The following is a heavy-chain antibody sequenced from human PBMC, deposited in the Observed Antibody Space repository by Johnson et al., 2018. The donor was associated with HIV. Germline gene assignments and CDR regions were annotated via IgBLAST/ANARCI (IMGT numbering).Heavy chain of an antibody. J-gene: IGHJ3*02. V-gene: IGHV3-11*04. CDR3: VRRMVVGYVAFDI. D-gene: IGHD2-21*01. CDR1: GFTFSDHY. CDR2: ISSSGRTT. Sequence: VESGGGLVKPGGSLRLSCAASGFTFSDHYMTWIRQAPGKGLECISSISSSGRTTYYADSVKGRFTISRNNVQNSMLLQMNSLRADDTAVYFCVRRMVVGYVAFDIWGQGTMVSVSS.